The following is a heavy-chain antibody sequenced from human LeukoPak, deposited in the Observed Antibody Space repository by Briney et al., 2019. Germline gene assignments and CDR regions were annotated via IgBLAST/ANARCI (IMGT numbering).Heavy chain of an antibody. V-gene: IGHV3-23*01. CDR1: GFTFSSYA. D-gene: IGHD6-13*01. CDR2: ISGSGDSA. CDR3: AKDSRSSSWYWDYYFDY. J-gene: IGHJ4*02. Sequence: TGGSLRLSCAASGFTFSSYAMSWVRQAPRKGLEWVSAISGSGDSACYADSVKGRFTISRDNSKNTLSLQMNSLRVEDTAVYYCAKDSRSSSWYWDYYFDYWGQGTLVTVSS.